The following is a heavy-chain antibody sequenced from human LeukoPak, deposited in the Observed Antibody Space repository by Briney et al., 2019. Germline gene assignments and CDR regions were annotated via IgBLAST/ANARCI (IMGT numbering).Heavy chain of an antibody. Sequence: GGSLRLSCAASGFTFTTYWMTWVRQAPGKGLEWVANINQDGTEKYYVDSVKGRFTISRDNAKNSLYLQMNSLRAEDTAVYYCAREPVVVITTDAFDIWGQGTMVTVSS. CDR2: INQDGTEK. CDR1: GFTFTTYW. V-gene: IGHV3-7*01. CDR3: AREPVVVITTDAFDI. J-gene: IGHJ3*02. D-gene: IGHD3-22*01.